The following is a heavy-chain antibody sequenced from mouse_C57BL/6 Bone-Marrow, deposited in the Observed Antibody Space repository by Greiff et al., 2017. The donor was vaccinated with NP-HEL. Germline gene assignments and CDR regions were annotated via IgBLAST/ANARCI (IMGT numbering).Heavy chain of an antibody. CDR2: ISDGGSYT. CDR3: ARDTMATTRAWFAY. CDR1: GFTFSSYA. J-gene: IGHJ3*01. D-gene: IGHD2-2*01. Sequence: DVMLVESGGGLVKPGGSLKLSCAASGFTFSSYAMSWVRQTPEKRLEWVATISDGGSYTYYPDNVKGRFTISRDNAKNNLYLQMSHLKSEDTAMYYCARDTMATTRAWFAYWGQGTLVTVSA. V-gene: IGHV5-4*01.